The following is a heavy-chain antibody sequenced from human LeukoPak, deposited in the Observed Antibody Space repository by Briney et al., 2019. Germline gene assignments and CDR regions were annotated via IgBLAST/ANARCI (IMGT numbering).Heavy chain of an antibody. Sequence: SQTLSLTCTVSGGSISSGGYYLSWIRQPPGKGLEWIGEINHSGSTNYNPSLKSRVTISVDTSKNQFSLKLSSVTAADTAVYYCARARRFLEWLSSGYFDYWGQGTLVTVSS. J-gene: IGHJ4*02. D-gene: IGHD3-3*01. CDR3: ARARRFLEWLSSGYFDY. CDR1: GGSISSGGYY. CDR2: INHSGST. V-gene: IGHV4-30-2*01.